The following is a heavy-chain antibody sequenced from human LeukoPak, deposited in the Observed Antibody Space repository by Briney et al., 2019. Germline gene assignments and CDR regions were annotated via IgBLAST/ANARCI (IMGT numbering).Heavy chain of an antibody. Sequence: ASVKVSCKASGYTFTSYDINWVRQATGQGLEWMGWMNPNSGNTGYAQKFQGRVTMTRNTSISTAYMELSSLRSEDTAVYYCARHEDYGGGEGYWGQGTLVTVSS. D-gene: IGHD4-23*01. CDR3: ARHEDYGGGEGY. CDR2: MNPNSGNT. V-gene: IGHV1-8*01. CDR1: GYTFTSYD. J-gene: IGHJ4*02.